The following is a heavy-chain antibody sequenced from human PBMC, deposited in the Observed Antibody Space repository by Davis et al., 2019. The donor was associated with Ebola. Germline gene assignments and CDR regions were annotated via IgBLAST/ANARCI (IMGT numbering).Heavy chain of an antibody. D-gene: IGHD5-24*01. CDR2: IFSGGST. J-gene: IGHJ4*02. CDR3: ARGDGADGNNMGLWY. V-gene: IGHV3-53*01. CDR1: GFTVSDNY. Sequence: PGGSLRLSCAASGFTVSDNYMSWVRQAPGKGLEWVSVIFSGGSTHYADSVKGRFTISRDNSKNTLYLQMSSLRAEDTAVYFCARGDGADGNNMGLWYWGQGTLVTVSS.